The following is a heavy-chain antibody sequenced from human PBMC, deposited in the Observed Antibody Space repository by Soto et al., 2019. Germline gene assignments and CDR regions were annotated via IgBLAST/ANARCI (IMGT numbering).Heavy chain of an antibody. J-gene: IGHJ6*02. CDR1: GFTFSSYA. V-gene: IGHV3-66*01. CDR2: IYSGGST. D-gene: IGHD6-19*01. Sequence: PGGSLRLSCAASGFTFSSYAMSWVRQAPGKGLEWVSVIYSGGSTYYADSVKGRFTISRDDSKNSLYLQMNSLKSEDTAVYYCAMLGGWSGGSSGMDVWGQGTTVTVSS. CDR3: AMLGGWSGGSSGMDV.